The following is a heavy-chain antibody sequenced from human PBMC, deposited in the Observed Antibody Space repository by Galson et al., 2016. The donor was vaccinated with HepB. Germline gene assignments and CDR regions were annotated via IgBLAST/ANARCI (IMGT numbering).Heavy chain of an antibody. D-gene: IGHD5-24*01. Sequence: LSLTCTVSGGSISSYYWSWIRQSPRKGLEXXGYVYYTGTPNYNXSLKSRVTISVDKSNNEFSLKLISVTAADTAVYYCARDMGRHGGFDYWGQGTVVTVS. CDR1: GGSISSYY. CDR2: VYYTGTP. V-gene: IGHV4-59*01. J-gene: IGHJ4*02. CDR3: ARDMGRHGGFDY.